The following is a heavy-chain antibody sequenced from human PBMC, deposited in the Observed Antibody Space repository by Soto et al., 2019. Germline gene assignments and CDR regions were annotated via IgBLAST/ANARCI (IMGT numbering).Heavy chain of an antibody. Sequence: SETLSLTCTVSGGSISSSSYYWGWIRQPPGKGLEWIGYIYYSGSTYYNPSLKSRVTISVDTSKSQFALTLSSVTAADTAVYYCASQPAYHFDSSPYYFFDYWSQGALVTVSS. J-gene: IGHJ4*02. D-gene: IGHD3-22*01. CDR2: IYYSGST. V-gene: IGHV4-39*06. CDR1: GGSISSSSYY. CDR3: ASQPAYHFDSSPYYFFDY.